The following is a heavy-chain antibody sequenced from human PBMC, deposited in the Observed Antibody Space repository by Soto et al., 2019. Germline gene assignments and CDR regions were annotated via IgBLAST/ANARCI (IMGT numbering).Heavy chain of an antibody. J-gene: IGHJ5*02. Sequence: SETLSLTCTVSGVSISSYYWSWIRQPPGKGLEWIGYIYYSGSTNYNPSLKSRVTISVDTSKNQFSLKLSSVTAADTAVYYCARKSRGLYNWFDPWGQGTLVTVS. D-gene: IGHD5-12*01. CDR2: IYYSGST. CDR1: GVSISSYY. V-gene: IGHV4-59*01. CDR3: ARKSRGLYNWFDP.